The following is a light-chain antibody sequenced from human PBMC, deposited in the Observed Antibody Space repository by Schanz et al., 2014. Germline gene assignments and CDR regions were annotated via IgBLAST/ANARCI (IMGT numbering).Light chain of an antibody. V-gene: IGLV1-44*01. CDR3: AAWDDGLKGWM. CDR2: SDN. CDR1: SSNIGGNT. J-gene: IGLJ3*02. Sequence: QSVLTQPPSASGTPGQRVTISCSGSSSNIGGNTVNWYQQLPGTAPKVLIYSDNQRPSGVPDRFSGSKSGTSASLAISGLQSEDEADYYCAAWDDGLKGWMFGGGTKLTVL.